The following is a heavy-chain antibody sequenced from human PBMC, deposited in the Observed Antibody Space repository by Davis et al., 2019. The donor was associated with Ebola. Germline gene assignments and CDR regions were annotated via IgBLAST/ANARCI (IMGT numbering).Heavy chain of an antibody. CDR3: ARRRVTSARPRSVAFDY. V-gene: IGHV4-61*01. CDR1: GGSVSSGSYY. CDR2: IYYSGST. D-gene: IGHD6-6*01. J-gene: IGHJ4*02. Sequence: SETLSLTCTVSGGSVSSGSYYWSWIRQPPGKGLEWIGYIYYSGSTNYNPSLKSRVTISVDTSKNQFSLKLKYVTAADTSMYYCARRRVTSARPRSVAFDYWGQGSLVTVSS.